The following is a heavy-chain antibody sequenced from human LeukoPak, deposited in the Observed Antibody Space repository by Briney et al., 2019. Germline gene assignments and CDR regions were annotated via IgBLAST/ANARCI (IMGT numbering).Heavy chain of an antibody. Sequence: PSGTLSLTCAVSGGSISSSNWWSWVRQPPGKGLEWIGEIYHSGSTNYNPSLKSRLTISLDTSKSQFSLNLNSVTAADTAVYYCTGDYGSGSYRFDFWGQGSLVTVSS. CDR1: GGSISSSNW. CDR3: TGDYGSGSYRFDF. D-gene: IGHD3-10*01. V-gene: IGHV4-4*02. CDR2: IYHSGST. J-gene: IGHJ4*02.